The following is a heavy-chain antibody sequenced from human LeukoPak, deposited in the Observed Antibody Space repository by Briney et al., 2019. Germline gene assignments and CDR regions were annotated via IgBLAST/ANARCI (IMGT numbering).Heavy chain of an antibody. Sequence: ASVKASCKASGYTFTSYGISWVRQAPGQGLEWMGWISAYNGNTNYAQKLQGRVTMTTDTSTSTAYMELRSLRSDDTAVYYCAREHSSSWYGVFDYWGQGTLVTVSS. CDR3: AREHSSSWYGVFDY. D-gene: IGHD6-13*01. CDR1: GYTFTSYG. CDR2: ISAYNGNT. V-gene: IGHV1-18*01. J-gene: IGHJ4*02.